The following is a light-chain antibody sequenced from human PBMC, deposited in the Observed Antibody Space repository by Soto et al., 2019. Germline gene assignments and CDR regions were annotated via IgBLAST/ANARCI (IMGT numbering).Light chain of an antibody. V-gene: IGKV4-1*01. CDR2: WAS. CDR1: QSVLYSSNNKNY. J-gene: IGKJ5*01. CDR3: QQYYSTPSEVT. Sequence: DIVMTQSPDSLAVSLGERATINCKSSQSVLYSSNNKNYLAWYQQKPGQPPKLLIYWASTRESGVPDRFSGSGSVTDFTLTISALQAEDVAVYYCQQYYSTPSEVTFGQGTRLEIK.